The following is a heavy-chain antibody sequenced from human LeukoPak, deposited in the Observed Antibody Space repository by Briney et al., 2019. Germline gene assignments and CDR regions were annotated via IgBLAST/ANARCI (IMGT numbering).Heavy chain of an antibody. CDR1: GFTFSSYG. CDR2: ISYDGSNK. Sequence: GGSLRLSCAASGFTFSSYGMHWVRQAPGKGLEWVAVISYDGSNKYYADSVKGRFTISRDNSKSTLYLQMNSLRAEDTAVYYCAGGRDYFDYWGQGTLVTVSS. CDR3: AGGRDYFDY. V-gene: IGHV3-30*03. D-gene: IGHD2-15*01. J-gene: IGHJ4*02.